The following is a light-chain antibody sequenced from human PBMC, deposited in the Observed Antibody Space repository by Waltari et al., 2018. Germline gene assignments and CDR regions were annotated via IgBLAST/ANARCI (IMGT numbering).Light chain of an antibody. Sequence: QTVVTQEPSLSVSPGVTVPLTCALSSCSLSTTSYVSWYRQTPGQATRTLIYKINSRTAGVPDRFSGSFLGNKAALTITGAQADDESDYYCLMYMGSGIWVFGGGTKVTVL. CDR2: KIN. CDR1: SCSLSTTSY. V-gene: IGLV8-61*01. CDR3: LMYMGSGIWV. J-gene: IGLJ2*01.